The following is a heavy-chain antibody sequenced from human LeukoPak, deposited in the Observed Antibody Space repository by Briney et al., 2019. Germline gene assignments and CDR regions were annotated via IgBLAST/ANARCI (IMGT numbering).Heavy chain of an antibody. D-gene: IGHD4-17*01. CDR2: VYYTGKT. J-gene: IGHJ4*02. V-gene: IGHV4-59*12. CDR3: ARWNAVTTSLDH. Sequence: SETLSLTCTVSGGTLNSFYWTWIRQPPGKGLEFIGYVYYTGKTSYNPSLRSRVTMSVDTSKSQFSLSLRSVTAADTAVYFCARWNAVTTSLDHWGQGILVAVSS. CDR1: GGTLNSFY.